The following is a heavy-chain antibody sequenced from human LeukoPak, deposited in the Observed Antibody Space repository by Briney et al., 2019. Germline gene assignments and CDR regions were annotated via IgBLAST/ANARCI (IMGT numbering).Heavy chain of an antibody. CDR2: IDPAGTDT. D-gene: IGHD6-19*01. CDR1: GFSFNSYW. Sequence: GGSQRLSCAASGFSFNSYWMTWVRQPPGRGLEWVANIDPAGTDTYHADPVKGRFTTSRDNAKNLVYLQMNTLRAEDTAVYSCGRFGYVAGIDLWGQGTLVTVSS. J-gene: IGHJ4*02. CDR3: GRFGYVAGIDL. V-gene: IGHV3-7*01.